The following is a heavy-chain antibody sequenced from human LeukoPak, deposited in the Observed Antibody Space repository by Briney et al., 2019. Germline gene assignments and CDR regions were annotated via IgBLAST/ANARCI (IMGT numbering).Heavy chain of an antibody. CDR3: ATIAARPGPLNY. V-gene: IGHV1-18*01. CDR1: GDTFSSYP. D-gene: IGHD6-6*01. J-gene: IGHJ4*02. CDR2: IGAYNGNT. Sequence: ASVKVSCKASGDTFSSYPIDWVRQAPGQGLEWMGWIGAYNGNTLYTQKLQGRVTMTTDTSTSTAYMELRSLRSDDTAVYYCATIAARPGPLNYWGQGTLVTVSS.